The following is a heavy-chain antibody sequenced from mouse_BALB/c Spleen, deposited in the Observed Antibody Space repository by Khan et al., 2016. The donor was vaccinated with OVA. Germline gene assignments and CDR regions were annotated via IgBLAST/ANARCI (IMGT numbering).Heavy chain of an antibody. J-gene: IGHJ4*01. Sequence: EVKLLESGGGLVQPGGSLKLSCAASGFDFSRYWMSWVRQAPGKGLEWIGEINPDSRTINYTPSLKDKFIISRDNAKNTLYLQMSKVRSEDTALYYCARLGYYGYKDYWGQGTSVTVSS. CDR3: ARLGYYGYKDY. D-gene: IGHD1-2*01. CDR1: GFDFSRYW. V-gene: IGHV4-1*02. CDR2: INPDSRTI.